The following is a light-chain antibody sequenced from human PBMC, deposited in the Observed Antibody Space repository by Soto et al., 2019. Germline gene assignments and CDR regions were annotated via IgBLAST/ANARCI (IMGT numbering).Light chain of an antibody. V-gene: IGKV3-20*01. CDR1: QSVRSNY. CDR3: QQYGGSPYT. Sequence: EIVLTQSPGTLSLSPGERATLSCRASQSVRSNYLAWYQQKPGQAPRLLIYGASSRATGIPDRFSGTGSGTEFTLTISRLEPEDFPVYYCQQYGGSPYTLGRGTKLEIK. CDR2: GAS. J-gene: IGKJ2*01.